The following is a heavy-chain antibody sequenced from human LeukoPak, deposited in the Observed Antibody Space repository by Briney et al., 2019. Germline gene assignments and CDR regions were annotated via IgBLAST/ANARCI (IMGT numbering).Heavy chain of an antibody. V-gene: IGHV3-21*01. CDR1: GFTFSSYS. J-gene: IGHJ5*02. Sequence: NPGGSLRLSCAASGFTFSSYSMNWVRQAPGKGLEWVSSISSSSSYIYYADSVKGRFTISRDNAKNSLYLQMNSLRAEDTAVYYCARDILRAGRFDPWGQGTLVTVSS. CDR2: ISSSSSYI. CDR3: ARDILRAGRFDP. D-gene: IGHD2-15*01.